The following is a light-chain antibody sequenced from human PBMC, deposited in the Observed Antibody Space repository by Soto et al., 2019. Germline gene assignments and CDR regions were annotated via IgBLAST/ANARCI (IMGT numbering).Light chain of an antibody. CDR2: GAP. CDR3: QQYNTWPLIT. V-gene: IGKV3-11*01. Sequence: EIVLTPSPGTLSLSPGARATLSCRASQSFSSYLAWYQQKPGQAPRLLIYGAPNRATGIPDRFSGSGSGTDFTLTISSLQSEDFAVYYCQQYNTWPLITFGPGTRLEIK. CDR1: QSFSSY. J-gene: IGKJ5*01.